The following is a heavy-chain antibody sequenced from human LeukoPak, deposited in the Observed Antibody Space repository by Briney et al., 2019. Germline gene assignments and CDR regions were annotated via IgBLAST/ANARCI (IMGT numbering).Heavy chain of an antibody. CDR3: ARVALGYCSGGSCYPDTYFDY. Sequence: PGGSLRLSCAASGFTFSSYWMPWVRQAPGKGLVWVSRINTDGSSTSYADSVKGRFTISRDNAKNTLYLQMNSLRAEDTAVYYCARVALGYCSGGSCYPDTYFDYWGQGTLVTVSS. D-gene: IGHD2-15*01. V-gene: IGHV3-74*01. CDR1: GFTFSSYW. J-gene: IGHJ4*02. CDR2: INTDGSST.